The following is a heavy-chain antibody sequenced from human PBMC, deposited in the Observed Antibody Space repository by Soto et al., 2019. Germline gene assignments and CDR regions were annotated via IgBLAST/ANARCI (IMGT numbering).Heavy chain of an antibody. V-gene: IGHV3-7*05. D-gene: IGHD6-19*01. CDR3: GSPQQWLGQRGDFDY. CDR2: IRQDGSDK. J-gene: IGHJ4*02. CDR1: GFTFSSYW. Sequence: EVQLVESGGGLVQPGGSLRLSCAASGFTFSSYWMSWVRQAPGKGLEWVANIRQDGSDKYYVDSVKGRFTISRDNSKNSLYLQRNSLRAEDTAIYYCGSPQQWLGQRGDFDYWGQGTLVTVSS.